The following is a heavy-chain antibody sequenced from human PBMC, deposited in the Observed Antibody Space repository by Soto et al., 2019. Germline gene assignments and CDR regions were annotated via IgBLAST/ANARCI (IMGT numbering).Heavy chain of an antibody. CDR3: ARAYDFWCGYTSSGYYYYYRDF. CDR2: IIPILGIA. CDR1: GGTFSSYT. Sequence: QVQLVQSGAEVKKPGSSVKVSCKASGGTFSSYTISWVRQAPGQGLEWMGRIIPILGIANYAQKFQGRVTITADKSTSTAYMEMSRLRAEDPAVYYCARAYDFWCGYTSSGYYYYYRDFWGKGTTVTVSS. J-gene: IGHJ6*03. D-gene: IGHD3-3*01. V-gene: IGHV1-69*02.